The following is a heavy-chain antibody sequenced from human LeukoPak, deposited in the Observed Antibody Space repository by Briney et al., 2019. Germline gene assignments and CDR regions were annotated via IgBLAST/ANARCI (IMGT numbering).Heavy chain of an antibody. CDR3: ALASSRDFWSGYEYYSDY. D-gene: IGHD3-3*01. V-gene: IGHV4-59*08. CDR1: GGSISSYY. CDR2: VYYCGST. Sequence: SETLSLTCTVSGGSISSYYWSWIRQPPGQGLEWVGYVYYCGSTNYNPSLKSRVTISVDTSKNQFSLKLSSVTAADTAVYYCALASSRDFWSGYEYYSDYWGQGTLVTVSS. J-gene: IGHJ4*02.